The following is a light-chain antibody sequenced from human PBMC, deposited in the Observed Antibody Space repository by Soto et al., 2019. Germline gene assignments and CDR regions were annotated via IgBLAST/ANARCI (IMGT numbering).Light chain of an antibody. CDR2: GAS. CDR1: QSVSSR. Sequence: EIVMTQSPATLSVSPGERATLSCRASQSVSSRLAWYQQKPGQAPRLLIYGASTRATGIPARFSGSGSGTEFTLTISSLQSEDFAVHYCQQYNSWPPWTFGRGTKVEIK. V-gene: IGKV3-15*01. CDR3: QQYNSWPPWT. J-gene: IGKJ1*01.